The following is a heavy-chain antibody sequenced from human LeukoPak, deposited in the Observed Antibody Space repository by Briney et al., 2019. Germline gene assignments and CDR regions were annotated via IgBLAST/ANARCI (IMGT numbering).Heavy chain of an antibody. J-gene: IGHJ6*03. D-gene: IGHD6-13*01. Sequence: GGSLRLSCAASGFTFSSYSMNWVRQAPGKGLEWVANIKQDGSEKYYVDSVKGRFTISRDNAKNSLYLQMNSLRAEDTAVYYCARERQLDDYYYYMDVWGKGTTVTVSS. CDR2: IKQDGSEK. CDR3: ARERQLDDYYYYMDV. V-gene: IGHV3-7*01. CDR1: GFTFSSYS.